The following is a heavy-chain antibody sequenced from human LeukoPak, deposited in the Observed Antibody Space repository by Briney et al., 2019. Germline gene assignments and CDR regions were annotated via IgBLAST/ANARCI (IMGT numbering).Heavy chain of an antibody. J-gene: IGHJ6*03. D-gene: IGHD1/OR15-1a*01. Sequence: SETLSLTCTVSGDSITSHYWSWIRQPAGKGLEWIGRIHTSGSTNYNSSLKSRVTMSVDTSKNQFSLKLNSVTAADAAVYYCARTFLYKWNNVPYYYYMDVWGKGTTVTVSS. CDR2: IHTSGST. CDR3: ARTFLYKWNNVPYYYYMDV. V-gene: IGHV4-4*07. CDR1: GDSITSHY.